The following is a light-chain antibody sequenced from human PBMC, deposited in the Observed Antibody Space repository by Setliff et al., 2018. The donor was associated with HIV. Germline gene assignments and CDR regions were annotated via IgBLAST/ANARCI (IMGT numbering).Light chain of an antibody. J-gene: IGLJ1*01. Sequence: QSVLTQPASVSGSPGQSITISCSGTNSDIGSHDYVSWYQQHPGKAPKLIIFSVTSRPSGVSDRFSGSKSGNTASLTISGLQPEDEADYYCASHRDTNTLEVFGTGTKVTVL. CDR2: SVT. CDR3: ASHRDTNTLEV. V-gene: IGLV2-14*03. CDR1: NSDIGSHDY.